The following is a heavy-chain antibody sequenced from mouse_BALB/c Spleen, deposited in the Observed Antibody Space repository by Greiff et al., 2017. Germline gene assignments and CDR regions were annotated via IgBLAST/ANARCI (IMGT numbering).Heavy chain of an antibody. CDR1: GFNIKDYY. CDR3: NAYYGSSPYAMDY. J-gene: IGHJ4*01. CDR2: IDPENGDT. Sequence: EVQLQQSGAELVRSGASVKLSCTASGFNIKDYYMHWVKQRPEQGLEWIGWIDPENGDTEYAPKFQGKATMTADTSSNTAYLQLSSLTSEDTAVYYCNAYYGSSPYAMDYWGQGTSVTLSS. V-gene: IGHV14-4*02. D-gene: IGHD1-1*01.